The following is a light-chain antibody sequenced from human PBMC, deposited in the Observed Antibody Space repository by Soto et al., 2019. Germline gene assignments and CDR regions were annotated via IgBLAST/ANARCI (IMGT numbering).Light chain of an antibody. CDR3: HQYGTSRT. CDR1: QSVSSNY. CDR2: GAS. V-gene: IGKV3-20*01. J-gene: IGKJ1*01. Sequence: ESVLTQSPGTLSLSPGDGATLSCRASQSVSSNYLAWYQQKPGQAPRLLIYGASSRATGIPDRFSGSGSGTDFTITISRLEPEDFAVYYCHQYGTSRTFGQGTKVEIK.